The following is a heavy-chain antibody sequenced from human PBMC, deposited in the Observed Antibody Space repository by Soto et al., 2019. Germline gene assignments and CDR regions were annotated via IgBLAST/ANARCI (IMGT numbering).Heavy chain of an antibody. CDR3: ARGVGSGSYYNQYNWFDP. J-gene: IGHJ5*02. CDR1: GYTFTNYG. D-gene: IGHD3-10*01. CDR2: ISAYNGNT. V-gene: IGHV1-18*01. Sequence: ASVKVSCKASGYTFTNYGISWVRQAPGQGLEWMGWISAYNGNTKYAQKFQGRVTMTTDTSTSTAYMELRSLRSDDTAVYYCARGVGSGSYYNQYNWFDPWGQGTPVTVSS.